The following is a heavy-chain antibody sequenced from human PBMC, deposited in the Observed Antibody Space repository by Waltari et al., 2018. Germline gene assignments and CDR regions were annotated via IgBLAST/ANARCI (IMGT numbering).Heavy chain of an antibody. CDR1: VGTFSSYA. CDR2: IIPIFGTA. J-gene: IGHJ6*02. Sequence: QVQLVQSGAEVTKPGSSVKVSCTASVGTFSSYAISWVRQAPGQGLEWMGGIIPIFGTANYAQKFQGRVTITADESTSTAYMELSSLRSEDTAVYYCARDWALPPYYDFWSGSDDGMDVWGQGTTVTVSS. V-gene: IGHV1-69*01. CDR3: ARDWALPPYYDFWSGSDDGMDV. D-gene: IGHD3-3*01.